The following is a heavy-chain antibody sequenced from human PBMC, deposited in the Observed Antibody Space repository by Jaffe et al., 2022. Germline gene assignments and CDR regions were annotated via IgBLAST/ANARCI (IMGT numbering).Heavy chain of an antibody. CDR1: GGSISSSSYY. D-gene: IGHD3-3*01. Sequence: QLQLQESGPGLVKPSETLSLTCTVSGGSISSSSYYWGWIRQPPGKGLEWIGSIYYSGSTYYNPSLKSRVTISVDTSKNQFSLKLSSVTAADTAVYYCARRPYDFWSGYSDYYYYYMDVWGKGTTVTVSS. V-gene: IGHV4-39*01. CDR2: IYYSGST. CDR3: ARRPYDFWSGYSDYYYYYMDV. J-gene: IGHJ6*03.